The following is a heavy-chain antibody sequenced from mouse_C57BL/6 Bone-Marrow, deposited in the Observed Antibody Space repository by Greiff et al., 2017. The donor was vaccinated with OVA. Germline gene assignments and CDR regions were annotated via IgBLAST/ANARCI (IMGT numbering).Heavy chain of an antibody. CDR3: ARPLWLLHWYFDV. J-gene: IGHJ1*03. CDR1: GYTFTSYW. CDR2: IHPNSGST. Sequence: QVQLKESGAELVKPGASVKLSCKASGYTFTSYWMHWVKQRPGQGLEWIGMIHPNSGSTNYNEKFKSKATLTVDKSSSTAYMQLSSLTSEDSAVYYCARPLWLLHWYFDVWGTGTTVTVSS. V-gene: IGHV1-64*01. D-gene: IGHD2-2*01.